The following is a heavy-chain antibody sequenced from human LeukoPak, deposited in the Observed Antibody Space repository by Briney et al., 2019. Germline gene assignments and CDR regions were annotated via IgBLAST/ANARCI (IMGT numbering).Heavy chain of an antibody. V-gene: IGHV1-2*02. CDR1: GYTFTGYY. CDR2: INPNSGGT. J-gene: IGHJ4*02. D-gene: IGHD3-22*01. CDR3: ARDLEYYDSSLCLGY. Sequence: ASVKVSCKASGYTFTGYYMHWVRQAPGQGLEWMGWINPNSGGTNYAQRFQGRVTVTRDTSISIAYMELSRLRSDDTAVYYCARDLEYYDSSLCLGYWGQGTLVTVSS.